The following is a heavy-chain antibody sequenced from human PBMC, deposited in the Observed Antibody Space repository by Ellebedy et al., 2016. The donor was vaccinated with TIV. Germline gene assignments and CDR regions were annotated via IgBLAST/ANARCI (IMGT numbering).Heavy chain of an antibody. CDR3: AKARAAAYYYYYGMDV. J-gene: IGHJ6*02. Sequence: GGSLRLSXAASGFTFSSYGMHWVRQAPGKGLEWVAVIPYDESDKYYADSMKGRFTISRDNSKNTLYLQMNSLRAEDTAVYYCAKARAAAYYYYYGMDVWGQGTTVTVSS. CDR1: GFTFSSYG. D-gene: IGHD2-2*01. CDR2: IPYDESDK. V-gene: IGHV3-30*18.